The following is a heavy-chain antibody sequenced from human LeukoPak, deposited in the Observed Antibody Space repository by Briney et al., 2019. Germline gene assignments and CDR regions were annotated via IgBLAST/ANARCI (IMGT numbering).Heavy chain of an antibody. CDR1: GFTVSSNY. CDR2: IYSGGST. J-gene: IGHJ4*02. Sequence: GGSLRLSCAASGFTVSSNYMSWVRQAPGKWLEWVSVIYSGGSTYYADSVKGRFTISRDNSKNTLYLQMNSLRAEDTAVYYCARDGRGSYLDYYFDYWGQGTLVTVSS. V-gene: IGHV3-66*02. D-gene: IGHD1-26*01. CDR3: ARDGRGSYLDYYFDY.